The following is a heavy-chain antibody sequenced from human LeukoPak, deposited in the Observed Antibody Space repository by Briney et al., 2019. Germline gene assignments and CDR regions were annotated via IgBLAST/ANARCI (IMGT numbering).Heavy chain of an antibody. Sequence: SETLSLTCTVSGGSISSYYWSWIRQPPGKGLEWIGYIYYSGSTNYNPSLKSRVTISVDTSKNQFSLKLSSVTAADTAVYYCARVFSSYGDYVDYWGQGTLVTVSS. D-gene: IGHD4-17*01. CDR3: ARVFSSYGDYVDY. CDR2: IYYSGST. CDR1: GGSISSYY. V-gene: IGHV4-59*12. J-gene: IGHJ4*02.